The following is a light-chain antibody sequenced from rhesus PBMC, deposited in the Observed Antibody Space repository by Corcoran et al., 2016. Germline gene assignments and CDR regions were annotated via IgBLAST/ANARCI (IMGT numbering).Light chain of an antibody. CDR2: EVS. CDR1: NSDIGGYNF. J-gene: IGLJ6*01. V-gene: IGLV2-32*02. CDR3: SSYAGSISFV. Sequence: QAALTQPRSVSGSPGQSVTVSRTGTNSDIGGYNFISWYQHRPGMAPKLLIYEVSKRPSGVSARFSGSKSGNTASLTISGLQAEDEADFYCSSYAGSISFVFGSGTKLTVL.